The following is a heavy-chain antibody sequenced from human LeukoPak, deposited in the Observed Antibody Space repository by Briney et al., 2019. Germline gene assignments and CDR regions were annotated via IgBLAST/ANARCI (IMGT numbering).Heavy chain of an antibody. J-gene: IGHJ6*02. Sequence: PGGSLRPSCSASGFFLDDYVMLSVRDAPVKGLERVAGIDWRSGSIVYAVYVQGRFTISRDNAKKSLSLQMTSLRPEDTALYYCARGNTLKCDSFYHGMDVWGPGTTVIVSS. V-gene: IGHV3-9*01. CDR1: GFFLDDYV. CDR2: IDWRSGSI. CDR3: ARGNTLKCDSFYHGMDV. D-gene: IGHD2-15*01.